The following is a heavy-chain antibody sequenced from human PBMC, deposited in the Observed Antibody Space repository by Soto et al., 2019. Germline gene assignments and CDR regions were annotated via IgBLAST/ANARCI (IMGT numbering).Heavy chain of an antibody. J-gene: IGHJ3*02. CDR2: ISGSGGSE. Sequence: GGSLRLSCAVSGFTFTSYAMTWVRQAPGKWLEWVSAISGSGGSEFYADSVKGRFTISRDNSKNTLYLQMKSLRAEDTALYYCARVGDSGYDYDLLVDAFDIWGQGXMVTV. D-gene: IGHD5-12*01. V-gene: IGHV3-23*01. CDR3: ARVGDSGYDYDLLVDAFDI. CDR1: GFTFTSYA.